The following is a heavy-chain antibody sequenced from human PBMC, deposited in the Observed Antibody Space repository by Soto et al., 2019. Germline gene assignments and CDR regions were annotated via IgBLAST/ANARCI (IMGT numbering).Heavy chain of an antibody. CDR2: IYYSGTT. CDR3: AASCVGCGGFNYYGMDV. V-gene: IGHV4-31*03. D-gene: IGHD2-21*01. CDR1: GASISRGGYY. J-gene: IGHJ6*02. Sequence: PSEALSLTCSVSGASISRGGYYWNWIRQHPGKGLEWIGYIYYSGTTHYNPSLKSRVTISVDTSKNQFSLKLSSVTAADTAVYYCAASCVGCGGFNYYGMDVWGQGTTVT.